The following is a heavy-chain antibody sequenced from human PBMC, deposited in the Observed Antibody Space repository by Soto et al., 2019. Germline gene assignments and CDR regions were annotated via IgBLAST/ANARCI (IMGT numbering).Heavy chain of an antibody. D-gene: IGHD2-8*02. CDR2: IYGTGNM. Sequence: SETLSLTCTVSDDSISSGGYYWSWIRQHPGTGLEWIGYIYGTGNMYYKSSHKSRLTISVDTSKNHFSLKLTSVTAADTAVYYCARDKITGLFDYWGQGTLVTVSS. J-gene: IGHJ4*02. CDR3: ARDKITGLFDY. V-gene: IGHV4-31*03. CDR1: DDSISSGGYY.